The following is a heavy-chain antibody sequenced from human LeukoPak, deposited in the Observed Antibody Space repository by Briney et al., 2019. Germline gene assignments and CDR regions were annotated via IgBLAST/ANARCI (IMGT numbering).Heavy chain of an antibody. CDR2: ISVYNGNT. CDR1: GYTFTSYG. J-gene: IGHJ4*02. Sequence: ASVKVSCKASGYTFTSYGISWVRQAPGQGLEWMGWISVYNGNTNYAQKLQGRVTMTTDTSTNPAYMELRRLRSDDTAVYYCARDLGQVFTQHYFDSWGQGNLVTASS. CDR3: ARDLGQVFTQHYFDS. V-gene: IGHV1-18*04. D-gene: IGHD1-1*01.